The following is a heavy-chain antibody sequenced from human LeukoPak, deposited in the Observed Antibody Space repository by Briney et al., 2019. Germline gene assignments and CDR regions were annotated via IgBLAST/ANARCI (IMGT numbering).Heavy chain of an antibody. Sequence: GRSLRLSCAASGFTISSYGMHWVRQAPGKGLEWVAVISYDGSNKYYADSVKGRFTISRDNSKNTLYLQMNSLRAEDTAVYYCAKASKLLYPDATVLLFDYWGQGALVTVSS. V-gene: IGHV3-30*18. J-gene: IGHJ4*02. CDR1: GFTISSYG. CDR2: ISYDGSNK. CDR3: AKASKLLYPDATVLLFDY. D-gene: IGHD2-2*02.